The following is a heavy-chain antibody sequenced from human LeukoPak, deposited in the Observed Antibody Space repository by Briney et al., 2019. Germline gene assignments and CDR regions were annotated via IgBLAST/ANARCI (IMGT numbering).Heavy chain of an antibody. CDR1: GFTFSSYA. CDR2: ISSSGDST. J-gene: IGHJ4*02. CDR3: AKAKYCSAGTCYFDY. D-gene: IGHD2-15*01. Sequence: GGSLRLSCAASGFTFSSYAMSWVRQAPGKGLEWVSTISSSGDSTYYADSVKGRFTISRDNSKNTLYLQMSSLRAEDTAVCYCAKAKYCSAGTCYFDYWGQGTLVTVSS. V-gene: IGHV3-23*01.